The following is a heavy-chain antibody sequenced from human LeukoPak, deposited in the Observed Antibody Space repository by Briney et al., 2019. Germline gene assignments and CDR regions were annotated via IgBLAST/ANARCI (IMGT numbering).Heavy chain of an antibody. CDR3: ARHNGSYLFDY. V-gene: IGHV4-59*08. J-gene: IGHJ4*02. CDR1: GGSISSYY. D-gene: IGHD1-26*01. CDR2: IYCSGST. Sequence: PSETLSLTCTVSGGSISSYYWSWLRQPPGKGLEWIGYIYCSGSTNYNPSLKSRVTISVDTSKNQFSLKLSSVTAADTAVYYCARHNGSYLFDYWGQGTLVTVSS.